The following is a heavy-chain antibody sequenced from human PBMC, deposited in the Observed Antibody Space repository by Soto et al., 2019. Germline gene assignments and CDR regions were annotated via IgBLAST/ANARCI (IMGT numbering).Heavy chain of an antibody. Sequence: SETLSLTCAVSSGSISSSNWWSWVRQPPGKGLEWIGEIYHSGSTNYNPPLKSRVTISVDKSKNQFSLKLSSVTAADTAVYYCVRGEYCSGGSCYHFDYCGQGTLVTVSS. D-gene: IGHD2-15*01. J-gene: IGHJ4*02. CDR3: VRGEYCSGGSCYHFDY. CDR1: SGSISSSNW. CDR2: IYHSGST. V-gene: IGHV4-4*02.